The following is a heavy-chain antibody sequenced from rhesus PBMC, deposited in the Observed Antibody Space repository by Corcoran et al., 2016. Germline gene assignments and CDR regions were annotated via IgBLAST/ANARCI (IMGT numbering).Heavy chain of an antibody. Sequence: QVQLQESGPGLVKPSETLPLTCAVSGASISSNYWSWILQAPGQGLEWIGRIYGFGGRHQQNPPPKSRVTISIDTSKNQFSRKLSSGTAADTAVYYCAREGSKYWTGSGCYAGSSDYWGQGVLVTVSS. V-gene: IGHV4S2*01. CDR1: GASISSNY. D-gene: IGHD2-21*01. CDR3: AREGSKYWTGSGCYAGSSDY. CDR2: IYGFGGRH. J-gene: IGHJ4*01.